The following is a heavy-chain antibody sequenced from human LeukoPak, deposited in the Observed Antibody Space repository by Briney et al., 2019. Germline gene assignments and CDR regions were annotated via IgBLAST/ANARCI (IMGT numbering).Heavy chain of an antibody. CDR3: ARGAVAGTLTSGHYMDV. J-gene: IGHJ6*03. V-gene: IGHV1-46*01. D-gene: IGHD6-19*01. CDR1: GYTFTSYD. Sequence: ASVKVSCKASGYTFTSYDMHWVRQAPGQGLEWMGIINPSGGSTSYAQKFQGRVTMTRDTSTSTVYMELSSLRSEDTAVYYCARGAVAGTLTSGHYMDVWGKGTTVTVSS. CDR2: INPSGGST.